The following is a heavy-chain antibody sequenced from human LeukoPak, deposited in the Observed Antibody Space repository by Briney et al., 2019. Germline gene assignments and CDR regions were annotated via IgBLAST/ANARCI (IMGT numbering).Heavy chain of an antibody. Sequence: ASVKVSCKASGYTFSAYGINWVRLAPGQGLEWMASINPHKGDTVYAQKFQGRVTMTTDTSTSTAYMHLRSLRSDDTAIYYCARQKFGVDYNGMDFWGKGTRVTVSS. CDR1: GYTFSAYG. CDR2: INPHKGDT. D-gene: IGHD2-8*01. CDR3: ARQKFGVDYNGMDF. J-gene: IGHJ6*04. V-gene: IGHV1-18*01.